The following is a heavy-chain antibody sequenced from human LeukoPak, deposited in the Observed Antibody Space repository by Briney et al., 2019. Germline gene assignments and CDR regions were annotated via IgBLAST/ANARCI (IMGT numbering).Heavy chain of an antibody. V-gene: IGHV3-23*01. D-gene: IGHD3-9*01. CDR3: AKTRTFDWLTTFDY. CDR1: GFTFSSYA. CDR2: ISGSGGST. Sequence: GGSLRLSCAASGFTFSSYAMSWVRQAPGEGLEWVSAISGSGGSTYYAVKGRFTISRDNSKNTLYPQMNSLRAEDTAVYYCAKTRTFDWLTTFDYWGQGTLVTVSS. J-gene: IGHJ4*02.